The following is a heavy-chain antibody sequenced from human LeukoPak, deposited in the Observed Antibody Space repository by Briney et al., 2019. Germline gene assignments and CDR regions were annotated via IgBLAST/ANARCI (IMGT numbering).Heavy chain of an antibody. CDR3: VRDKYSYGYTDGRFDY. CDR2: INAGNGNT. V-gene: IGHV1-3*01. CDR1: GYTFTSYC. J-gene: IGHJ4*02. D-gene: IGHD5-18*01. Sequence: GASVKVSCKASGYTFTSYCMHWVRQAPGQRLEWMGWINAGNGNTKYSQKFQGRVTITRDTSASTAYMELSSLRSEDTAVYYCVRDKYSYGYTDGRFDYWGQGTLVTVSS.